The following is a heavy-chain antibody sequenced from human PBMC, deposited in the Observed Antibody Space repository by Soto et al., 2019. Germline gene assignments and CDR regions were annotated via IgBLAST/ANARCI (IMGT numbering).Heavy chain of an antibody. Sequence: QVQLVESGGGVVQPGGSLTLSCAASRFTFSNYGMHWVRQAPGEGLEWVAVISYDGTNHYYADSVRGRFTLSRDNSKNTLYLHMDSLTSDDTAVYYCASETKTGVVVPGAPNYWGQGTLVAVSS. V-gene: IGHV3-30*03. J-gene: IGHJ4*02. CDR2: ISYDGTNH. D-gene: IGHD2-2*01. CDR1: RFTFSNYG. CDR3: ASETKTGVVVPGAPNY.